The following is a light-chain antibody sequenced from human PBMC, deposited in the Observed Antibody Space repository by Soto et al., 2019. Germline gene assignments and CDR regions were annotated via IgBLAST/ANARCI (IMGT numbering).Light chain of an antibody. V-gene: IGLV1-51*01. CDR1: NSNIGDHS. CDR3: VTWDTSLNAMI. CDR2: DNH. Sequence: QSVLTQPPSVSAAPGQKVTISCSGSNSNIGDHSVSWYQHLPGTAPKLLISDNHNRPSGIPDRFSGSKSDTSATLGITGLQTGDEADYYCVTWDTSLNAMIFGGGTQLTVL. J-gene: IGLJ2*01.